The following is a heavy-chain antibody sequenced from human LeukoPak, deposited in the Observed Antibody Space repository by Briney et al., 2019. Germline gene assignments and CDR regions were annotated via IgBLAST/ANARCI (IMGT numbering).Heavy chain of an antibody. CDR1: GYTFISYG. D-gene: IGHD3-10*01. V-gene: IGHV1-46*01. J-gene: IGHJ5*02. CDR2: INPSGGST. CDR3: ASESTRPGIWFGELFRGAVFDP. Sequence: GASVKVSCKASGYTFISYGISWVRQAPGQGLEWMGIINPSGGSTSYAQKFQGRVTMTRDMSTSTVYMELSRLRSEDTAVYYCASESTRPGIWFGELFRGAVFDPWGQGTLATVSS.